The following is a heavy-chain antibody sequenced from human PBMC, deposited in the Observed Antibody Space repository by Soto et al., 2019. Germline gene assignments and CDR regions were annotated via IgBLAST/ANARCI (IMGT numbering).Heavy chain of an antibody. D-gene: IGHD1-7*01. J-gene: IGHJ4*02. CDR2: IFSGRSGT. V-gene: IGHV3-23*01. CDR3: ARDRHPDGIWTYDY. Sequence: PGVSLRLSCSGSGFSMSSYTMGWVRLAPGKGLEWVATIFSGRSGTEYADSVTGRFSLSRDNSKNIMYLQMNSLRVEDTVLYYCARDRHPDGIWTYDYWGRGTLVTVSS. CDR1: GFSMSSYT.